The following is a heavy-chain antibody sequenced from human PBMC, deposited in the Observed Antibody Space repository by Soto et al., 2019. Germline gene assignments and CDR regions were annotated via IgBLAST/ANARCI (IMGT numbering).Heavy chain of an antibody. V-gene: IGHV3-23*01. J-gene: IGHJ5*02. D-gene: IGHD6-13*01. CDR2: ISGSGGST. Sequence: VGSLRLSCAASGFTFSNYAMSWVRQAPGKGLEWVSTISGSGGSTYHADSVKGRFTISRDISKNTLFLQMNSLRAEDTAVYYCAKRPGIAAAGGFDPWGQGTLGTVS. CDR1: GFTFSNYA. CDR3: AKRPGIAAAGGFDP.